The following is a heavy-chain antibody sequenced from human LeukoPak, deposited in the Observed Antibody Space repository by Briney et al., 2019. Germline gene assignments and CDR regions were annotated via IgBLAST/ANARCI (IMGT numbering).Heavy chain of an antibody. CDR3: ARDPGRGIAAAQYFDY. CDR2: VTSSGGTT. D-gene: IGHD6-13*01. V-gene: IGHV3-48*03. J-gene: IGHJ4*02. Sequence: GGSLRLSCAASGFTFNNYEMNWVRQAPGKGLEWISYVTSSGGTTYYADSVKGRFTISRDNAKNSLYLQMNSLRADDTAVYYCARDPGRGIAAAQYFDYWGQGTLVTVSS. CDR1: GFTFNNYE.